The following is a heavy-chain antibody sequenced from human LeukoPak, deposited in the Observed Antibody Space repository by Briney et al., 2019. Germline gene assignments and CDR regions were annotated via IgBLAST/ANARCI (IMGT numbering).Heavy chain of an antibody. V-gene: IGHV4-59*08. CDR2: IYYSGST. J-gene: IGHJ2*01. D-gene: IGHD5-18*01. CDR1: GGSISSYH. CDR3: ARHGYSYGAYWYLDL. Sequence: SETLSLTCTVSGGSISSYHWSWIRQPPGKGLEWIGYIYYSGSTNYNPSLKSRVTISVDTSKNQFSLKLSSVTAADTAVYYCARHGYSYGAYWYLDLWGRGTLVTVSS.